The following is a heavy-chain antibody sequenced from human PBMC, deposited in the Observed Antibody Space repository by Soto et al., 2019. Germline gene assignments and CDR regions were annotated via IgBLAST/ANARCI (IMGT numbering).Heavy chain of an antibody. CDR2: ISAYNGNT. CDR1: GYTFTSYG. V-gene: IGHV1-18*01. J-gene: IGHJ3*02. D-gene: IGHD3-3*01. CDR3: ARLDYDFWSGYDAFDI. Sequence: ASVKVSCKASGYTFTSYGISWVRQAPGQGLEWMGWISAYNGNTNYAQKLQGRVTMTTDTSTSTAYMELRSLRSDDTAVYYCARLDYDFWSGYDAFDIWGQATMVTVSS.